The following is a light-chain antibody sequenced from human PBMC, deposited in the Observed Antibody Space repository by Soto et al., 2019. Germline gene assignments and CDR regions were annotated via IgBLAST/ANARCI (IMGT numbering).Light chain of an antibody. V-gene: IGLV4-69*01. CDR3: QTWGTGIHV. Sequence: QSVLTQSPSASASLGASVKLTCTLSSGHSSYAIAWHQQQPEKGPRYLMKLNSDGSHSKGDGIPDRFSGSSSGAERYLTTSSLQSEDEADYYCQTWGTGIHVFGTGTKLTVL. CDR1: SGHSSYA. CDR2: LNSDGSH. J-gene: IGLJ1*01.